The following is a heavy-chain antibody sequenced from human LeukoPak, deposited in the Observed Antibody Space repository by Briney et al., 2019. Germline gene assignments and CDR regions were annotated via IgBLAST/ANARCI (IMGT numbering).Heavy chain of an antibody. CDR3: AKDLFVDIVATFDP. CDR2: ISGSGGST. D-gene: IGHD5-12*01. J-gene: IGHJ5*02. Sequence: GGSLRLSCAAYGFTFSSYAMSWVRQAPGKGLEWVSAISGSGGSTYYADSVKGRFTISRDNSKNTLYLQMNSLRAEDTAVYYCAKDLFVDIVATFDPWGQGTLVTVSS. CDR1: GFTFSSYA. V-gene: IGHV3-23*01.